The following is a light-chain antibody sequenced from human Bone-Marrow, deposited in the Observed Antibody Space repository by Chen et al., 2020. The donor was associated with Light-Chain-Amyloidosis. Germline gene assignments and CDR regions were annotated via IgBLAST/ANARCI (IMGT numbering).Light chain of an antibody. V-gene: IGLV2-14*01. J-gene: IGLJ1*01. CDR2: EVT. CDR1: SSDVGGDNQ. CDR3: SSYTITNTLV. Sequence: QSALTQPASVSGSPGQSITFPCTGTSSDVGGDNQVSWYQQHPDKAPKLMIYEVTTRPSWVPDRFSGSKSDNTASLTISGLQTEDEADYFCSSYTITNTLVFGSGTRVTVL.